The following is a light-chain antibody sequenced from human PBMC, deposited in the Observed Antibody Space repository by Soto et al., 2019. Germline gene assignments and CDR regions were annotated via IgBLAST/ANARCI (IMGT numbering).Light chain of an antibody. J-gene: IGKJ5*01. CDR1: QSVDSY. Sequence: EIVLTQSPASLSLSPGERATLSCRASQSVDSYLVWYQQKPGQAPRLLVFGASNRATGIPARFSGSGSGTDFTLTSSILDPDDFVVYCWQQRDRWPITFGQGTRLEIK. V-gene: IGKV3-11*01. CDR3: QQRDRWPIT. CDR2: GAS.